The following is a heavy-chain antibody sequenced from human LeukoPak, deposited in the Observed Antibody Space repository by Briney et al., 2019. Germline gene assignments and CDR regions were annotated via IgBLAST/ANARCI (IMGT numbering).Heavy chain of an antibody. V-gene: IGHV3-21*01. CDR1: GFTFSSYS. CDR2: ISSSSSYI. CDR3: ARDLRHIVVVPAAIRGSRHAFDI. Sequence: GGSLRLSCAASGFTFSSYSMNWVRQAPGKGLEWVSSISSSSSYIYYADSVKGRFTISRDNAKNPLYLQMNSLRAEDTAVYYCARDLRHIVVVPAAIRGSRHAFDIWGQGTMVTVSS. J-gene: IGHJ3*02. D-gene: IGHD2-2*02.